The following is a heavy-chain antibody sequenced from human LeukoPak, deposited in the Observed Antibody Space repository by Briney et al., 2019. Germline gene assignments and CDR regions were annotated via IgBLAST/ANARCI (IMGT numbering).Heavy chain of an antibody. D-gene: IGHD3-22*01. CDR3: ARSYTNYYDSSGYYYNYGMDV. J-gene: IGHJ6*02. Sequence: TGGSLRLSCAASRFTFSNYAMHWARQAPGKGLEGVAVISYDGSNKYYADAVRGRFTISRDNSRNTVYMEMNSLRAEDTAVYYCARSYTNYYDSSGYYYNYGMDVWGQGTTVTVSS. V-gene: IGHV3-30-3*01. CDR2: ISYDGSNK. CDR1: RFTFSNYA.